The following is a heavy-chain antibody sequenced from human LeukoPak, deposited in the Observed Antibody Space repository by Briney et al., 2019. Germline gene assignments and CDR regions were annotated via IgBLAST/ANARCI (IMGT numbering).Heavy chain of an antibody. J-gene: IGHJ4*02. CDR3: ARVAYHYGSGTYYFDY. CDR2: INHSGST. V-gene: IGHV4-34*01. CDR1: GGSFSGYY. Sequence: PSETLSLTCAVYGGSFSGYYWSWIRQPPGKGLEWIGEINHSGSTNYNPSLKSRVIISVDTSKNQFSLKLSSVTAADTAVYCCARVAYHYGSGTYYFDYWGQGTLVTVSS. D-gene: IGHD3-10*01.